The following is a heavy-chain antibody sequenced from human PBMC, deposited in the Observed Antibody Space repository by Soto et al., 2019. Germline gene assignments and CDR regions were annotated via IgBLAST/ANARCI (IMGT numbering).Heavy chain of an antibody. V-gene: IGHV3-23*01. CDR3: AKDGYYYDSIGYPTTTPFQH. D-gene: IGHD3-22*01. CDR1: GFTFSNYA. J-gene: IGHJ1*01. Sequence: PGGSLRLSCAASGFTFSNYAMIWVRQAPGKGLEWVSVISVSGGSTYYTDSVKGRFTISRDNSKSTLYLQMNSLGAEDTTVYYCAKDGYYYDSIGYPTTTPFQHWGQGTLVTVSS. CDR2: ISVSGGST.